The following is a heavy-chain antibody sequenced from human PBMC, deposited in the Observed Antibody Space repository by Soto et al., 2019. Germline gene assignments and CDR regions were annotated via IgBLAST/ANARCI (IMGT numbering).Heavy chain of an antibody. D-gene: IGHD3-3*01. J-gene: IGHJ5*02. V-gene: IGHV4-30-4*01. CDR3: ARDPRDITIRGGFDP. CDR2: IYYSGST. Sequence: QVQLQESGPGLVKPSQTLSLTCTVSGGSISSGDYYWSWIRQPPGKGLEWIGYIYYSGSTYYNPSLKSRVTISVDTSKNQFSLKLTSVTAADTAVYYCARDPRDITIRGGFDPWGQGTLVTVSS. CDR1: GGSISSGDYY.